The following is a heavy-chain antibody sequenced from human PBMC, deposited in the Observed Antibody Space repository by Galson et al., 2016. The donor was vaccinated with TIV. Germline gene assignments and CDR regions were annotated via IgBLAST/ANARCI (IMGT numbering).Heavy chain of an antibody. Sequence: SLRLSCAASGFAFDAYAMHWVRQPPGKGLEWVSGINLSSASTGYAGSVKGRFTISRDNAKNSLYLQMHSLRPEDTALYYCAKGAKDHVYHGMDVWGQGTTVSVSS. D-gene: IGHD1-14*01. J-gene: IGHJ6*02. CDR3: AKGAKDHVYHGMDV. CDR1: GFAFDAYA. V-gene: IGHV3-9*01. CDR2: INLSSAST.